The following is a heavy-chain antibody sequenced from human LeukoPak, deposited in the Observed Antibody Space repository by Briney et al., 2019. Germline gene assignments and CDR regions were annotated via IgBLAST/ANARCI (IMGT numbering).Heavy chain of an antibody. J-gene: IGHJ4*02. V-gene: IGHV3-30*01. CDR3: ARDHLGVQLWPIPFDY. Sequence: GGSLRLSCAASGFTFSSYAMHWVRQAPGKGLEWVAVISYDGSNKYYADSVKGRFTISRDNSKNTLYLQMNSLRAEDTAVYYCARDHLGVQLWPIPFDYWGQGTLVTVSS. CDR2: ISYDGSNK. CDR1: GFTFSSYA. D-gene: IGHD5-18*01.